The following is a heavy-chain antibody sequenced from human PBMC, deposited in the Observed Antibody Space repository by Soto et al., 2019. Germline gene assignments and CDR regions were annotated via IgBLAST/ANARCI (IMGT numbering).Heavy chain of an antibody. CDR2: IIPIFGTG. J-gene: IGHJ4*02. V-gene: IGHV1-69*12. D-gene: IGHD3-10*01. CDR3: ARDIYGSGSYPAFDY. CDR1: GGTFSRYA. Sequence: QVQLVQSGAEVKKPGSSVKVSCKASGGTFSRYAISWVRQAPGQGLEWMGGIIPIFGTGNNAQKFQGRVTITANESTSTAYMELSSLRSEDTSVYYCARDIYGSGSYPAFDYWGQGTLVTVSS.